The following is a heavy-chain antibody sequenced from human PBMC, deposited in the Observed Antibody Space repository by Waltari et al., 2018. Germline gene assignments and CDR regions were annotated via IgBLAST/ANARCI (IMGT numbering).Heavy chain of an antibody. Sequence: QVQLQESGPGLVKPSETLSLTCSVAGGSISSARSSSTWIRQPAGKGLEWIGRIYTSGSTNYNPSLRSRLTISVDTSNNQFSLKLSSVTAADTAVYYCARDPPQLADAFDIWGQGTMVTVSS. J-gene: IGHJ3*02. CDR3: ARDPPQLADAFDI. CDR2: IYTSGST. CDR1: GGSISSARSS. V-gene: IGHV4-61*02. D-gene: IGHD3-10*01.